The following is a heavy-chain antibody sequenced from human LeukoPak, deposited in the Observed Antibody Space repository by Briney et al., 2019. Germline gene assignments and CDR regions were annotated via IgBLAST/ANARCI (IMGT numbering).Heavy chain of an antibody. D-gene: IGHD6-19*01. CDR2: IYYSGST. V-gene: IGHV4-39*07. Sequence: SETLSLTCTVSGGSISSSSYYWGWIRQPPGKGLEWIGSIYYSGSTYYNPSLKSRVTISVDTSKNQFSLKLSSVTAADTAVYYCARDLWYGQGIAVAGDPLRGYWGQGTLVTVSS. J-gene: IGHJ4*02. CDR3: ARDLWYGQGIAVAGDPLRGY. CDR1: GGSISSSSYY.